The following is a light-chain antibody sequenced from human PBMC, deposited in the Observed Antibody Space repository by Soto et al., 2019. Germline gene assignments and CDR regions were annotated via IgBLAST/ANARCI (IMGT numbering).Light chain of an antibody. V-gene: IGKV2-28*01. CDR2: LGS. Sequence: DIVMTQSPLSLPVTPGEPASISCRSSQSLLHSNGYNYLDWYLQKPGQSPQLLIYLGSNRASGVPDRFSGSGSGTDFTLKISRVEAEDVGVYYCMQALQTHRYTSDKGTKLEIK. J-gene: IGKJ2*01. CDR3: MQALQTHRYT. CDR1: QSLLHSNGYNY.